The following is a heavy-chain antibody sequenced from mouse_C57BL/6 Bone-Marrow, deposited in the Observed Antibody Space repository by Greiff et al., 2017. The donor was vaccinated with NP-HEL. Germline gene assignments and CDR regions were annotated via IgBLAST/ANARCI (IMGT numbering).Heavy chain of an antibody. J-gene: IGHJ4*01. V-gene: IGHV1-64*01. CDR1: GYTFTSYW. CDR2: IHPNSGST. Sequence: QVQLQQPGAELVKPGASVKLSCTASGYTFTSYWMHWVKQRPGQGLEWIGMIHPNSGSTNYNEKFKSKATLTVDKSSSTAYMQLSSLTSEDSAVYYCARGGTLNGLAMDYWGQGTSVTVSS. D-gene: IGHD1-1*01. CDR3: ARGGTLNGLAMDY.